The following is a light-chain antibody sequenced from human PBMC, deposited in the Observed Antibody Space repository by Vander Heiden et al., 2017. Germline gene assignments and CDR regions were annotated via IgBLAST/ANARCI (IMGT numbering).Light chain of an antibody. CDR3: QQYGGAET. J-gene: IGKJ2*01. CDR1: QTVLNSANKKSY. CDR2: WAS. Sequence: DIELTQSPASLSASVGERPTITCQSSQTVLNSANKKSYLAWFQQEPEQPPKLHLCWASTRESGLPDRLSGGGSGTDFTLTISGLQPEDVAVYYCQQYGGAETFGQGTKVEIK. V-gene: IGKV4-1*01.